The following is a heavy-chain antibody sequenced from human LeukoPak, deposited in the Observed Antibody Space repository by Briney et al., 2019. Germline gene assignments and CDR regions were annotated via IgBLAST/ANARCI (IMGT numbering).Heavy chain of an antibody. Sequence: SETLSLTCTVSGGSISSYYWSWIRQPPGKGLEWIGYIYYSGSTNYNPSLKSRVTISVDTSKNQFSLKLSSVTAADTAVYYCASGLHYYDSSGYSYYFDYWGQGTLVTVSS. V-gene: IGHV4-59*08. CDR3: ASGLHYYDSSGYSYYFDY. J-gene: IGHJ4*02. CDR1: GGSISSYY. CDR2: IYYSGST. D-gene: IGHD3-22*01.